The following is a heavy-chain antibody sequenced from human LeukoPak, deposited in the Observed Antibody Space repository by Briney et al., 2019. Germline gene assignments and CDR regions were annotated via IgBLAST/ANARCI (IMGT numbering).Heavy chain of an antibody. CDR1: GGSISSYY. D-gene: IGHD5-12*01. CDR3: ARRRGYSGYDFYLSSDAFDI. V-gene: IGHV4-59*01. Sequence: PSETLSLTCTVSGGSISSYYWSWIRQPPGKGLEWIGYIYYSGSTNYNPSLKSRVTISVDTSKNQFSLKLSSVTAADTAVYYCARRRGYSGYDFYLSSDAFDIWGQGTMVTVSS. J-gene: IGHJ3*02. CDR2: IYYSGST.